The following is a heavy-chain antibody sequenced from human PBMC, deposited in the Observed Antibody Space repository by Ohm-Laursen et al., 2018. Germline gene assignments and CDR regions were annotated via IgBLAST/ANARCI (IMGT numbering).Heavy chain of an antibody. V-gene: IGHV1-8*01. J-gene: IGHJ5*02. D-gene: IGHD1-7*01. CDR3: GRAVRNQLLTDP. Sequence: SVKVSCKSSGYTFTSYDITWVRQASGQGPEWIGWLNPVSGNSNFGQKFRGRVTVTSDTSISTAYMELSGLTSDDTATYYCGRAVRNQLLTDPRGQGTLVTVSS. CDR2: LNPVSGNS. CDR1: GYTFTSYD.